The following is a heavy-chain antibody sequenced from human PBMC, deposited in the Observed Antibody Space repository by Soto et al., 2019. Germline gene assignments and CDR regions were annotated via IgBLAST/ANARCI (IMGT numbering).Heavy chain of an antibody. J-gene: IGHJ6*02. V-gene: IGHV3-30-3*01. CDR3: AKEPTVTTRPDYYYRMDV. CDR2: ISYDGSNK. CDR1: GFTFSSYA. Sequence: GGSLRLSCAASGFTFSSYAMHWVRQAPGKGLEWVAVISYDGSNKYYAESVKGRFTISRDNSKNTLYLQMNSLRAEDTAVYYCAKEPTVTTRPDYYYRMDVWGQGTTVTVSS. D-gene: IGHD4-17*01.